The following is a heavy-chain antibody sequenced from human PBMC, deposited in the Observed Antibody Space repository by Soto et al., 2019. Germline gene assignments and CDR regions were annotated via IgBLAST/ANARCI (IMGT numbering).Heavy chain of an antibody. J-gene: IGHJ4*02. CDR3: ARFAYYDFWSGYSKGESTRLDY. CDR1: GYTFTSYG. D-gene: IGHD3-3*01. CDR2: ISAYNGNT. V-gene: IGHV1-18*01. Sequence: GASVKVSCKASGYTFTSYGISWVRQAPGQGLEWMGWISAYNGNTNYAQKLQGRVTMTTDTSTSTAYMELRSLRSDDTAVYYCARFAYYDFWSGYSKGESTRLDYWGQGTLVTVSS.